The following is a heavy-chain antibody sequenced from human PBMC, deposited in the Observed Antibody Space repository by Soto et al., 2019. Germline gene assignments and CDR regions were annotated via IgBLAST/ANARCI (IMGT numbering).Heavy chain of an antibody. J-gene: IGHJ3*02. CDR3: ARGRGPNYYDSSGYYFRDAFDI. CDR1: GGTFSSYA. Sequence: SVKVSCKASGGTFSSYAISWVRQAPGQGLEWMGGIIPIFGTANYAQKFQGRVTITADESTSTAYMELSSLRSEDTAVYYCARGRGPNYYDSSGYYFRDAFDIWGQGTMVT. V-gene: IGHV1-69*13. D-gene: IGHD3-22*01. CDR2: IIPIFGTA.